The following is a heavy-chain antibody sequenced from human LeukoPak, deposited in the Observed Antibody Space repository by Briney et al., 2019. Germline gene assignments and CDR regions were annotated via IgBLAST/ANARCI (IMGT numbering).Heavy chain of an antibody. J-gene: IGHJ4*02. CDR3: AKGPQLGTGYHPDY. Sequence: GGSLRLSCAASGFTINNNAMTWVRQAPGKGLEWISTITGSDDSTYYANSVKGRFTISRDKSKSTLYLQMKGLRAEDTAVYYCAKGPQLGTGYHPDYWGQGTLVTVS. V-gene: IGHV3-23*01. CDR1: GFTINNNA. D-gene: IGHD2-8*02. CDR2: ITGSDDST.